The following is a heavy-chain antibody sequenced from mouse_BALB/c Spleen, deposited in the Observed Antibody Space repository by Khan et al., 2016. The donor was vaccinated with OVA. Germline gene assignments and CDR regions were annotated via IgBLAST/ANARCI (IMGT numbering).Heavy chain of an antibody. Sequence: LEESGAELVRPGASVKLSCKTSGYIFTSYWIHWVKQRSGQGLEWIARIYPGTNSSYYNEIFKGKATLTADKSSSTAYMQLSSLKSEDSAVYFCARDGPDGAWFVYWGQGTLVTVSA. CDR1: GYIFTSYW. CDR3: ARDGPDGAWFVY. J-gene: IGHJ3*01. V-gene: IGHV1S132*01. CDR2: IYPGTNSS. D-gene: IGHD2-3*01.